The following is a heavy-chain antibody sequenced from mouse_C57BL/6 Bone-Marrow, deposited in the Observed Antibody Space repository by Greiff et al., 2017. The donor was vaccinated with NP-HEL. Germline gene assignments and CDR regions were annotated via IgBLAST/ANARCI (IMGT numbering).Heavy chain of an antibody. CDR3: ARRPYYFDY. Sequence: VQLQESGAELARPGASVKLSCKASGYTFTSYSISWVKQRTGQGLEWIGEIYPRSGNTYYNEKFKGKATLTADKSSSTAYMEVRSLTSEYSSVYFCARRPYYFDYWGQGTTLTVSS. CDR1: GYTFTSYS. V-gene: IGHV1-81*01. CDR2: IYPRSGNT. J-gene: IGHJ2*01.